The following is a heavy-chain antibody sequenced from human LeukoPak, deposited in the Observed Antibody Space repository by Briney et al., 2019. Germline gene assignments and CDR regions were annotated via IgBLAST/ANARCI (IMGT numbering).Heavy chain of an antibody. CDR3: AKDYPALGYCTSTTCSFFDY. CDR2: ISGSGGST. D-gene: IGHD2-2*01. CDR1: GFTFSSYA. J-gene: IGHJ4*02. Sequence: GGSLRLSCAASGFTFSSYAMSWVRQAPGKGLEWVSVISGSGGSTYYADSVKGRFTISRDNSKDTLYLQMNSLRAEDTAVYYCAKDYPALGYCTSTTCSFFDYWGQGILVTVSS. V-gene: IGHV3-23*01.